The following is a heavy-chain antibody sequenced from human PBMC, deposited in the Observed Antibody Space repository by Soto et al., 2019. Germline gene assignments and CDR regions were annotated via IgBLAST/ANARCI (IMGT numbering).Heavy chain of an antibody. CDR1: GFSFDTYG. CDR2: ISYEGSNT. D-gene: IGHD1-1*01. CDR3: ARVTPGNNLYYFSGLDF. Sequence: GGSLRLSCVASGFSFDTYGIHWVRQAPGKGLQWVALISYEGSNTYYADSVRGRFTISRDNSKNTLYLQMNTLRPEDTGVYYCARVTPGNNLYYFSGLDFWGQGTSVTV. V-gene: IGHV3-30-3*01. J-gene: IGHJ6*02.